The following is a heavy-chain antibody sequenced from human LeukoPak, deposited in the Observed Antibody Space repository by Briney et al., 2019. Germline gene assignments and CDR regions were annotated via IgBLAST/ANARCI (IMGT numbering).Heavy chain of an antibody. CDR1: GFTFSSYS. CDR3: ARDPRISAAGTTPP. CDR2: ISSFGSTI. V-gene: IGHV3-48*01. J-gene: IGHJ4*02. D-gene: IGHD6-13*01. Sequence: GGSLRPSCAASGFTFSSYSMNWVRQAPGKGLEWVSYISSFGSTIYYADSVKGRFTISRDNAKNSLYLQMNSLRAEDTAMYYCARDPRISAAGTTPPWGQGTLVTVSS.